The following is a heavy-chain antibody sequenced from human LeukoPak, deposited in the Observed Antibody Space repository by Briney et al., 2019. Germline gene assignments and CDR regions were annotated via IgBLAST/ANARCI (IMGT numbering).Heavy chain of an antibody. CDR3: ARDFRIAAAAPWYFDL. V-gene: IGHV4-39*07. Sequence: SETLSLTCTVSGGSISISGYYWGWIRQPPGKGLEWIGSIYYSGSTHYNPSLKSRVTISVDTSKNQFSLKLSSVTAADTAVYYCARDFRIAAAAPWYFDLWGRGTLVTVSS. D-gene: IGHD6-13*01. J-gene: IGHJ2*01. CDR2: IYYSGST. CDR1: GGSISISGYY.